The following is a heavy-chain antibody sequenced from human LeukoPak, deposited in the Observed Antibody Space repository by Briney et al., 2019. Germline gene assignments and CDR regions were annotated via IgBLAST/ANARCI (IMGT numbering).Heavy chain of an antibody. V-gene: IGHV3-23*01. CDR1: GFTFSNYA. CDR3: ARGGDFWSGYSRGYYMDV. J-gene: IGHJ6*03. D-gene: IGHD3-3*01. CDR2: ISGSGGST. Sequence: GGSLRLSCAASGFTFSNYAMSWVRQAPGKGLEWVSVISGSGGSTYYADSVKGRFTISRDNSKNTLYLQMNSLRAEDTAVYYRARGGDFWSGYSRGYYMDVWGKGTTVTVSS.